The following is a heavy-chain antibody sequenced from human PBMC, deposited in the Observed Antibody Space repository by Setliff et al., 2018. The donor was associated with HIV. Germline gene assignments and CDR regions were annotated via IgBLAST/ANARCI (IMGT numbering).Heavy chain of an antibody. CDR1: GFTFSTSG. Sequence: GGSLRLSCAASGFTFSTSGMNWVRQAPGKGLEWVSSISSRGGSVYYADSVRGRFNISRDNSKNTLYLQMNSLRTEDTAVYYCARDFYSSTSGAVPDWGQGTAVTVSS. V-gene: IGHV3-21*01. CDR3: ARDFYSSTSGAVPD. CDR2: ISSRGGSV. J-gene: IGHJ6*02. D-gene: IGHD6-6*01.